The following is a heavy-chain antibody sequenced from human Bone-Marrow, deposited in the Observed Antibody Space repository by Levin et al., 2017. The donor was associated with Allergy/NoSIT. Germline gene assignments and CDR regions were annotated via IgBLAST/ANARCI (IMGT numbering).Heavy chain of an antibody. Sequence: LSLTCAASGFTFSSYSMNWVRQAPGEGLEWVSYISNSGSTTYYADSVKGRFTISRDNAKNSLYLQMNSLRAEDTAVYYCASPIGYCSGGSCYSIYYYDGMDVWGQGTTVTVSS. J-gene: IGHJ6*02. D-gene: IGHD2-15*01. CDR1: GFTFSSYS. V-gene: IGHV3-48*04. CDR2: ISNSGSTT. CDR3: ASPIGYCSGGSCYSIYYYDGMDV.